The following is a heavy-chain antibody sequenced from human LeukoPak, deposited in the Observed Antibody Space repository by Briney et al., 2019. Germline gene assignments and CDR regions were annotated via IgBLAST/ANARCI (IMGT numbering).Heavy chain of an antibody. J-gene: IGHJ6*02. V-gene: IGHV3-74*01. Sequence: QPGGSLRLSCAASGFTFSSYWIHWVRQVPGKGLVWVSRIHGDGRTTTYADSVKGRFTISRDNAKNTLYLQMNSLRAEDTAVYSCARGGSHGMDVWGQGTTVTVSS. D-gene: IGHD3-16*01. CDR3: ARGGSHGMDV. CDR1: GFTFSSYW. CDR2: IHGDGRTT.